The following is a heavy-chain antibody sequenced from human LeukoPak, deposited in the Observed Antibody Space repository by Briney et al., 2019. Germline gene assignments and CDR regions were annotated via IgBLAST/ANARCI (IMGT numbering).Heavy chain of an antibody. J-gene: IGHJ5*02. D-gene: IGHD2-15*01. Sequence: SETLSLTCTVSGGSISSYYWSWIRQPPGKGLEWIGYIYYSGSTNYNPSLKSRVTISVDTSKNQFSLKLSSVTAADTAVYYCARDDEGCSGGSCYYWFDPWGQGTLVTVSS. V-gene: IGHV4-59*01. CDR2: IYYSGST. CDR1: GGSISSYY. CDR3: ARDDEGCSGGSCYYWFDP.